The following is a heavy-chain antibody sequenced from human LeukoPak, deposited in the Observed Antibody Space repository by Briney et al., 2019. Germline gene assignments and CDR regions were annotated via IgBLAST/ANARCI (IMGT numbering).Heavy chain of an antibody. V-gene: IGHV1-2*02. CDR3: ARVLRYDSNPVGTRLYYYYMDV. CDR2: INPNSGGT. D-gene: IGHD3-9*01. CDR1: GCTFTGYY. J-gene: IGHJ6*03. Sequence: GASVKVSCKASGCTFTGYYMHWVRQAPGQGLEWMGWINPNSGGTNYAQKFQGRVTMTRDTSISTAYMELSSLRSEDTAVYYCARVLRYDSNPVGTRLYYYYMDVWGKGTTVTVSS.